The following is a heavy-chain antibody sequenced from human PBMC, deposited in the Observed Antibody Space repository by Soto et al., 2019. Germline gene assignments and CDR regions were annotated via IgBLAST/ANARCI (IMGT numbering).Heavy chain of an antibody. CDR2: INSSSGET. V-gene: IGHV1-18*01. CDR3: ARDWYPRFDP. CDR1: GYTFSSYG. J-gene: IGHJ5*02. Sequence: QIQLVQSGGEVRTPGASVKVSCKASGYTFSSYGITWVRQAPGQGLEWLGWINSSSGETNYAQKFQGRVTVTTDTSTTTGYMELRNLTFDDTAVYYCARDWYPRFDPWGQGTLVTVSS. D-gene: IGHD6-13*01.